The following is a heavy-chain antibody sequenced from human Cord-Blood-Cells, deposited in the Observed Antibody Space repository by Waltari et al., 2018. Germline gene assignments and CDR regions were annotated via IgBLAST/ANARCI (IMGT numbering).Heavy chain of an antibody. V-gene: IGHV4-39*01. CDR1: GGSISSRPYH. D-gene: IGHD3-3*01. Sequence: QLQLQESGPGLVKPSETLSPTCTVSGGSISSRPYHLGWLRQPPGKGLEWIGSIYYRGSTYYNPSLKSRVTISVDTSKNQFSLKLSSVTAADTAVYYCARLDFWSGYYDYWGQGTLVTVSS. CDR2: IYYRGST. CDR3: ARLDFWSGYYDY. J-gene: IGHJ4*02.